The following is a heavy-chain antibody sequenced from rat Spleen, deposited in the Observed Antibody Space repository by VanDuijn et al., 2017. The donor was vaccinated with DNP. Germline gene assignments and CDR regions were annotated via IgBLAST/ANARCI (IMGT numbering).Heavy chain of an antibody. CDR1: GYTLNSGYD. CDR3: ARYLTGIPFDF. CDR2: IGYSGNT. V-gene: IGHV3-4*01. J-gene: IGHJ2*01. Sequence: EIQLQESGPGLVKPSQSLSLTCSVTGYTLNSGYDWSWIRKFPGNKMEWMGYIGYSGNTNYNPSLKSRISITRDTSKNQFFLQLNSVTTEDTATYYCARYLTGIPFDFWGQGVMVTVSS. D-gene: IGHD1-4*01.